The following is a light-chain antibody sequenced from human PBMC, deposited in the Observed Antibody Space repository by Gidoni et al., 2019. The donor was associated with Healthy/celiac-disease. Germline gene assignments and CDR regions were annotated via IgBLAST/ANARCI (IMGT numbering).Light chain of an antibody. CDR3: QQRSNWPPLLT. J-gene: IGKJ4*01. Sequence: EIVLTQSPATLSLSPGERATLSCRASQSVSSYLAWYQQKPGQAPRLLIYDASNRATGIPARFSGSGSGTDFTLTISSLEPEDFAVYYCQQRSNWPPLLTFGGGTKVE. CDR2: DAS. V-gene: IGKV3-11*01. CDR1: QSVSSY.